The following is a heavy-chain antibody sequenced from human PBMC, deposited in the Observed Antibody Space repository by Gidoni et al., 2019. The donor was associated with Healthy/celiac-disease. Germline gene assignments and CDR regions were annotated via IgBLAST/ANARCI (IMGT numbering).Heavy chain of an antibody. D-gene: IGHD3-22*01. CDR1: GFSLSTSGVG. Sequence: QLTLQESGPTLVKPTQTLPLTCTFSGFSLSTSGVGVGWIRQPPGKALAWLALIYWNDDKRYSPSLKSRLTITQDTSKNQVVLTMTNMDPVDTATYYCAHRPNDSSGYYYPEGYFDYWGQVTLVTVSS. V-gene: IGHV2-5*01. CDR2: IYWNDDK. J-gene: IGHJ4*02. CDR3: AHRPNDSSGYYYPEGYFDY.